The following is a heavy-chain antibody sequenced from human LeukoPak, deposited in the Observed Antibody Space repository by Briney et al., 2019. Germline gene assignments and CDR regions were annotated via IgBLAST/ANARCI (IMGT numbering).Heavy chain of an antibody. D-gene: IGHD1-26*01. Sequence: ASVKVSCKACGYTFTYYYMHWVRQAPGQGLEWMGIINPSGGSTSYAQKFQGRVTMTRDTSTSTVYMELSSLRSEDTAVYYCARKAGGSYRLDYWGQGTLVTVSS. CDR3: ARKAGGSYRLDY. J-gene: IGHJ4*02. V-gene: IGHV1-46*01. CDR2: INPSGGST. CDR1: GYTFTYYY.